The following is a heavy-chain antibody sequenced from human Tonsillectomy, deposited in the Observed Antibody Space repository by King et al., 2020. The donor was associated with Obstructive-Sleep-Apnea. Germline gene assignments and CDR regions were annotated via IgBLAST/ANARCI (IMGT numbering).Heavy chain of an antibody. Sequence: QLQESGPGLVKPSETLSLTCTVSGGSISSSSYYWGWIRQPPGKGLEWIGSIYYSGSTNYNPTLKSRVTISIYTSKNQFSLKLSSVTAADTAVYYCARDPYITGWSGWFDPWGQGTLVTVSS. CDR2: IYYSGST. CDR3: ARDPYITGWSGWFDP. D-gene: IGHD6-19*01. J-gene: IGHJ5*02. CDR1: GGSISSSSYY. V-gene: IGHV4-39*07.